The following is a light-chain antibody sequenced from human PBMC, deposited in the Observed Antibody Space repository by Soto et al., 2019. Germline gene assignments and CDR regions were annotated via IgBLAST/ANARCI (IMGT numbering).Light chain of an antibody. J-gene: IGLJ1*01. CDR3: CAYAGRYTYV. CDR2: EVS. CDR1: SSDVGSYNL. V-gene: IGLV2-23*02. Sequence: PDRNKPASVKSVPLHSLTIIYNGTSSDVGSYNLVSWYQQHPGKAPKLMIYEVSKRPSGVSNRFSGSKSGNTASLTISGLQAEDEADYYCCAYAGRYTYVFGTGTKVTVL.